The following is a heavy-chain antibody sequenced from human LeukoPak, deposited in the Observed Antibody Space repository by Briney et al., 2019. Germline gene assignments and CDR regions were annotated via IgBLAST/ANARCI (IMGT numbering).Heavy chain of an antibody. V-gene: IGHV1-2*02. CDR3: ARDMGHWNDWYSFDY. Sequence: ASVKVSGKASGYTVTGYYMHWVRQAPGQGLEWMGWINPNSGGTNYAQKLQGRVTMTRDTSISTACMELSRLRSADTAVYYCARDMGHWNDWYSFDYWGQGTLVTVSS. CDR1: GYTVTGYY. D-gene: IGHD1-1*01. J-gene: IGHJ4*02. CDR2: INPNSGGT.